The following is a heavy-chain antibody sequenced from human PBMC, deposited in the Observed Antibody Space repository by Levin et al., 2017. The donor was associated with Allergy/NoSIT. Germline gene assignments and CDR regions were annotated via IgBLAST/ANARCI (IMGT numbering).Heavy chain of an antibody. CDR1: GFTFGDYA. D-gene: IGHD1-1*01. CDR2: IRGKAYGGAR. CDR3: TRAPHSTDGPPGY. V-gene: IGHV3-49*03. J-gene: IGHJ4*02. Sequence: PGGSLRLSCTASGFTFGDYAMNWFRQAPGKGLEWVSFIRGKAYGGAREYAASVKGRFTISRDDSKSIAFLQMNSLKTEDTAVYYCTRAPHSTDGPPGYWGQGTLVTVSS.